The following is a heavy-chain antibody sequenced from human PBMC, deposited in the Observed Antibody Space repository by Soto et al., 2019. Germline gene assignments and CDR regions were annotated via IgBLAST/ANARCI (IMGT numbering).Heavy chain of an antibody. J-gene: IGHJ4*02. D-gene: IGHD2-15*01. Sequence: PSEILSLTCAVSGGSISNYYWSWIRQPPGKGLEWIGYIYYTGGTNYNPSLQNRVTMSVDTSRNQFSLKLGSVTAADTAVYYCARHEVDSYYFDYWGQGILVTVSS. CDR3: ARHEVDSYYFDY. CDR1: GGSISNYY. V-gene: IGHV4-59*08. CDR2: IYYTGGT.